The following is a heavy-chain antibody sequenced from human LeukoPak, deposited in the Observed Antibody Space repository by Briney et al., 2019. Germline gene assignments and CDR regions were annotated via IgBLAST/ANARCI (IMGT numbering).Heavy chain of an antibody. CDR1: GYSFPSYW. J-gene: IGHJ4*02. CDR3: VRHNNYALDY. CDR2: IFPGNSDT. Sequence: GESLKISCEGSGYSFPSYWIGWARQMPGKGLEWMAIIFPGNSDTIYSPSFQGQVTISADKSISTAYLQWRGLKASDTAVYYCVRHNNYALDYWGQGTLVIVSS. D-gene: IGHD5-18*01. V-gene: IGHV5-51*01.